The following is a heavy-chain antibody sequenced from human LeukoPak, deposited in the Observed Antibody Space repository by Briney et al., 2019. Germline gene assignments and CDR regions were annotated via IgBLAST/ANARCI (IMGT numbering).Heavy chain of an antibody. Sequence: ASVKVSCKASGYTFTSYYMHWVRLAPGQGLEWMGMINPSGGSTSYAQKFQGRVTMTRDTSTSTVYMELSSLRSEDTAVYYCIRVGPMGDYWGQGTLVTVSS. CDR1: GYTFTSYY. J-gene: IGHJ4*02. V-gene: IGHV1-46*01. CDR2: INPSGGST. D-gene: IGHD1-26*01. CDR3: IRVGPMGDY.